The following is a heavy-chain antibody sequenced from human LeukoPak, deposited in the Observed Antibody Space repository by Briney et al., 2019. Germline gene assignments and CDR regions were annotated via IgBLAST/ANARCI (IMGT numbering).Heavy chain of an antibody. CDR3: ARGGARLLWFRELGY. V-gene: IGHV4-39*07. Sequence: SETLSLTCTVSGGSISSSSYYWGWIRQPPGKGLEWIGSIYYSGSTYYNPSLKSRVTISVDTSKNQFSLKLSSVTAADTAVYYCARGGARLLWFRELGYWGQGTLVTVSS. D-gene: IGHD3-10*01. CDR2: IYYSGST. CDR1: GGSISSSSYY. J-gene: IGHJ4*02.